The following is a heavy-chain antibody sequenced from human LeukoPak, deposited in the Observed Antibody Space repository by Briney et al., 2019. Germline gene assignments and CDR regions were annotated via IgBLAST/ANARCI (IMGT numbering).Heavy chain of an antibody. CDR3: ARANPYYYDSSGYAVFDY. J-gene: IGHJ4*02. D-gene: IGHD3-22*01. V-gene: IGHV4-31*03. Sequence: PSETLSLTCTVSGGSISSGGYYWSWIRQHPGKGLEWIGYIYYSGSTYYNPSLKSRVTISVDTSKNQFSLKLSSVTAADTAVYYCARANPYYYDSSGYAVFDYWGQGTLVTVSS. CDR1: GGSISSGGYY. CDR2: IYYSGST.